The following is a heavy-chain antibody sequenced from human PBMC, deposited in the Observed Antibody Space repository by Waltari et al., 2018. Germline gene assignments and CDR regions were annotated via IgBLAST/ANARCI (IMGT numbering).Heavy chain of an antibody. V-gene: IGHV1-69*13. CDR1: GGTFSSYA. J-gene: IGHJ6*02. D-gene: IGHD3-10*01. Sequence: QVQLVQSGAEVKKPGSSVKVSCKASGGTFSSYAISWVRQAPGQGLEWMGGINPIFGTANYAQKFQGRVTITADESTSTSYMELGSLRSEDTAVYYWARVGARAYYYYGMDVWGQGTTVTVSS. CDR2: INPIFGTA. CDR3: ARVGARAYYYYGMDV.